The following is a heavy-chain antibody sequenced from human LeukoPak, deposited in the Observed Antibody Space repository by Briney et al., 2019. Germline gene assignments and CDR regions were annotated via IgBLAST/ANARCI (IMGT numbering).Heavy chain of an antibody. J-gene: IGHJ5*02. CDR3: ARDLSAAACNGWFDP. V-gene: IGHV4-59*01. CDR1: GGSISGYY. D-gene: IGHD6-13*01. CDR2: IYYSGST. Sequence: SETLSLTCTVSGGSISGYYCSSIRQPPGKGLEWIGYIYYSGSTNYNPSLKSRVTISVDTSKNQFSLKLSSVTAADTAVYYCARDLSAAACNGWFDPWGQGTLVTVSS.